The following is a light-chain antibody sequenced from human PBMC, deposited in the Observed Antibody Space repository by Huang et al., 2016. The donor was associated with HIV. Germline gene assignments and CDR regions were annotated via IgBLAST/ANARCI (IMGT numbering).Light chain of an antibody. CDR1: PNINQW. CDR2: KAS. Sequence: DTQMTQSPSTLSVSVGDRVTITCRASPNINQWLAGYQKKSGKAPKLLIFKASTLETGVPSRFSGSGSVPEFTLTINSLQPDDFATYYCQQYNNHSPYTFGQGTNLEI. CDR3: QQYNNHSPYT. V-gene: IGKV1-5*03. J-gene: IGKJ2*01.